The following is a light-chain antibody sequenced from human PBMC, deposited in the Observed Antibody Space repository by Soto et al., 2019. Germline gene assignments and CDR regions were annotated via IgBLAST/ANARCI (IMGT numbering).Light chain of an antibody. CDR1: QSVNNNF. Sequence: EIVLTQSPGTLSLSPGERVTLSCRASQSVNNNFLSWYQQRPGQAPRLLIYGASTRAAGIPDRFSGSGSGTDFTLTITRLEPEDSAVYFCQQYTGPPTTFGQGTRLEIK. CDR2: GAS. CDR3: QQYTGPPTT. V-gene: IGKV3-20*01. J-gene: IGKJ5*01.